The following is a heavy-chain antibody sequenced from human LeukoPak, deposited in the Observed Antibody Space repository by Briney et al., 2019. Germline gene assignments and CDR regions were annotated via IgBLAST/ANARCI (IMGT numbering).Heavy chain of an antibody. Sequence: GGSLRLSCAASGFTFSSYSMNWVRQAPGKGLEWVAVILYDGSNEYYADSVKGRFVISRDTSQNTLHLQMNSLRADDTAMYYCARLSAMLRGPEPIYYFDYWGQGTLVTVSS. J-gene: IGHJ4*01. CDR3: ARLSAMLRGPEPIYYFDY. CDR2: ILYDGSNE. CDR1: GFTFSSYS. V-gene: IGHV3-30*03. D-gene: IGHD3-10*01.